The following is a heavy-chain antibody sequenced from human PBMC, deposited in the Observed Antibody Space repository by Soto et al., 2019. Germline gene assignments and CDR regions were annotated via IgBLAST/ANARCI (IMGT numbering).Heavy chain of an antibody. D-gene: IGHD1-26*01. Sequence: PSETLSLTCTVSGGSIYTYSWTWIRQPAGKGLEWIGHIYSSGSANYNPSLKSRVSMSVDTSKNQFSLKLNSVTAADTAVYYCATIVGASDYWGQGTLVTVSS. J-gene: IGHJ4*02. CDR2: IYSSGSA. CDR1: GGSIYTYS. CDR3: ATIVGASDY. V-gene: IGHV4-4*07.